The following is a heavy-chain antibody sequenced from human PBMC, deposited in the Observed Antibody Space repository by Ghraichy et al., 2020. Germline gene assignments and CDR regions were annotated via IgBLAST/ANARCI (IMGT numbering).Heavy chain of an antibody. CDR3: VRTEWLDYFYL. CDR1: GDSVSSDTAS. V-gene: IGHV6-1*01. CDR2: TYHRSRWYT. Sequence: SETLSLTCAISGDSVSSDTASWNWIRQSPSGGLEWLGRTYHRSRWYTDYAVSVKSRMIINPDTSNNQLSLQLSSVTPEEPAGYYCVRTEWLDYFYLWGRGTLVTVSS. D-gene: IGHD3-3*01. J-gene: IGHJ2*01.